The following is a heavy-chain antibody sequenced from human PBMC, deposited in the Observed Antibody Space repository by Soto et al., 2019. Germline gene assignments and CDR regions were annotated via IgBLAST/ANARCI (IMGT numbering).Heavy chain of an antibody. V-gene: IGHV3-23*01. Sequence: EVHLLESGGGLVQPGGSLRLSCSASAFTFSNFSMNWVRQAPGKGLEWVSSISGSGGGTYYADSVKGRFTISRDNSKNTLYRQMNSLRSDATAVYYCAKDRHPCATAGYGVDFWGQGTRVNVSS. D-gene: IGHD6-25*01. CDR1: AFTFSNFS. J-gene: IGHJ6*02. CDR3: AKDRHPCATAGYGVDF. CDR2: ISGSGGGT.